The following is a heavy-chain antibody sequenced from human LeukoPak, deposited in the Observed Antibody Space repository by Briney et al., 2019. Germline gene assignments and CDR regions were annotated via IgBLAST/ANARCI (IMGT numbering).Heavy chain of an antibody. J-gene: IGHJ3*02. CDR2: VSNSGTT. V-gene: IGHV4-31*11. Sequence: SETLSLTCAVSGDSVTSGGYFWIWIRQHPGKGLEWIGYVSNSGTTSYNPSLTSRVSISLDTSNNHFSLRLGSVTAADTAVYYCARDVVVTSSPDAFDIWGQGTMVTVSS. D-gene: IGHD2-21*02. CDR3: ARDVVVTSSPDAFDI. CDR1: GDSVTSGGYF.